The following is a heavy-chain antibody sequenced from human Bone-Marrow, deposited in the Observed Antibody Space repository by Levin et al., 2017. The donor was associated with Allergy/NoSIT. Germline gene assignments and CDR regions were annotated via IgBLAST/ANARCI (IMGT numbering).Heavy chain of an antibody. CDR1: GYTFTSYG. J-gene: IGHJ3*02. D-gene: IGHD3-10*01. V-gene: IGHV1-18*01. CDR3: ARDYYYGSGSYYDDAFDI. CDR2: ISAYNGDT. Sequence: ASVKVSCKASGYTFTSYGISWVRQAPGQGLEWMGWISAYNGDTNYAQKLQGRVTMTTDTSTSTAYMELRSLRSDDTAVYYCARDYYYGSGSYYDDAFDIWGQGTMVTVSS.